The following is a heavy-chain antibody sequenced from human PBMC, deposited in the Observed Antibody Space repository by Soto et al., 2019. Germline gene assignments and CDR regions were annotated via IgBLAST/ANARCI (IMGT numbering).Heavy chain of an antibody. J-gene: IGHJ5*02. CDR2: ISAYNGNT. Sequence: ASVKVSCKASGYTFTSYGISWVRQAPGQGLEWMGWISAYNGNTNYAQKLQGRVTMTTDTSTSTAYMELRSLRSDDTAVYYCARDEYSSGWYNWFDPWGQGTLVTVS. CDR1: GYTFTSYG. CDR3: ARDEYSSGWYNWFDP. V-gene: IGHV1-18*01. D-gene: IGHD6-19*01.